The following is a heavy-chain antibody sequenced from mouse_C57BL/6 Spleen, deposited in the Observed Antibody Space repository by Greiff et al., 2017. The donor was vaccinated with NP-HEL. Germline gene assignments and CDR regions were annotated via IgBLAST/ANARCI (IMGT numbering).Heavy chain of an antibody. CDR3: ARGTVMDY. D-gene: IGHD3-3*01. J-gene: IGHJ4*01. V-gene: IGHV1-82*01. CDR1: GYAFSSSW. CDR2: IYPGDGDT. Sequence: VQLQQSGPELVKPGASVKISCKASGYAFSSSWMNWVKQRPGKGLEWIGRIYPGDGDTNYNGKFKGKATLTADKSSSTAYMQLSSLTSEDSAVYFCARGTVMDYWGQGTSVTVSS.